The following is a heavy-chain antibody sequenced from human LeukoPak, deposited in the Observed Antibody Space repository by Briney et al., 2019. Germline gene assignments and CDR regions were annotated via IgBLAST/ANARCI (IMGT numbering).Heavy chain of an antibody. V-gene: IGHV1-18*01. D-gene: IGHD3-9*01. J-gene: IGHJ4*02. CDR1: GYTFTSYG. CDR3: ARDGDYDILTGYYLSPLFDY. CDR2: ISAYNGNT. Sequence: ASVKVSCKASGYTFTSYGISWVRQAPGQGLEWMGRISAYNGNTNYAQKLQGRVTMTTDTSTSTAYMELRSLRSDDTAVYYCARDGDYDILTGYYLSPLFDYWGQGTLVTVSS.